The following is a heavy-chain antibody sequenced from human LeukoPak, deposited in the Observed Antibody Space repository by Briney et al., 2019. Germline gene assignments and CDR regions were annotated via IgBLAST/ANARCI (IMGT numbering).Heavy chain of an antibody. Sequence: GASVKVSCKVSGYTLTELSMHWVRQAPGQGLEWMGGIIPIFGTANYAQKSQGRVTITADESTSTAYMELSSLRSEDTAVYYCARVSTGFDAFDIWGQGTMVTVSS. CDR1: GYTLTELS. V-gene: IGHV1-69*13. CDR3: ARVSTGFDAFDI. D-gene: IGHD1-1*01. CDR2: IIPIFGTA. J-gene: IGHJ3*02.